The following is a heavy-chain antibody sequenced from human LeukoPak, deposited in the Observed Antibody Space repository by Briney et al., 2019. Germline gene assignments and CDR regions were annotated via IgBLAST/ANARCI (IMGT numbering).Heavy chain of an antibody. CDR1: GGSISSGGYF. J-gene: IGHJ1*01. D-gene: IGHD3-22*01. CDR3: ASVSYDNSLQH. V-gene: IGHV4-31*03. CDR2: IYYSGST. Sequence: PSQTLTLTCTVSGGSISSGGYFWSWIRLHPGKGLEWIGYIYYSGSTYYNPSLKGRVTISVDTSKNQFSLRLSSVTAADTAIYYCASVSYDNSLQHWGQGTLVTVSS.